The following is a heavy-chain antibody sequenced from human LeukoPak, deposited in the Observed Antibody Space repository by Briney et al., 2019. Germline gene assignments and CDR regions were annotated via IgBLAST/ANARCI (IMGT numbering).Heavy chain of an antibody. V-gene: IGHV3-53*01. CDR1: GFTVSNNY. Sequence: GRSLRLSCAASGFTVSNNYISWVRQPPGKGLEWVSVIYSGGSTKYADSVKARFTISRDNSKNTVYLQMNSLRADDTAVYYCARATLDNWGQGTLVTVSS. CDR2: IYSGGST. J-gene: IGHJ4*02. CDR3: ARATLDN.